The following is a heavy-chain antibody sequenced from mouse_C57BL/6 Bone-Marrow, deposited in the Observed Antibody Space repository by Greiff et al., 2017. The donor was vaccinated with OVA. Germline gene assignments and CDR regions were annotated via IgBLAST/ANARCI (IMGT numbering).Heavy chain of an antibody. J-gene: IGHJ4*01. D-gene: IGHD1-1*01. Sequence: QVQLQQSDAELVKPGASVKISCKVSGYTFTDHTIHWMKQRPEQGLEWIGYIYPRDGSTKYNEKFKGKATLTADKSSSTAYMQLNSLTSEDSAVYFCARPSPLYYYGSSYAMDYWGQGTSVTVSS. V-gene: IGHV1-78*01. CDR1: GYTFTDHT. CDR3: ARPSPLYYYGSSYAMDY. CDR2: IYPRDGST.